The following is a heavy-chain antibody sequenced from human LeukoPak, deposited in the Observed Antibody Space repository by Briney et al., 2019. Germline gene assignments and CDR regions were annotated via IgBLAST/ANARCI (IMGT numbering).Heavy chain of an antibody. Sequence: PSETLSLTCTVSGGSISSSSYYWSWIRQPPGKGLEWIGYIYYSGSTNYNPSLKSRVTISVDTSKNQFSLRLSSVTAADTAVYYCARGRITMIVVDDAFDIWGQGTMVTVSS. CDR2: IYYSGST. V-gene: IGHV4-61*01. J-gene: IGHJ3*02. D-gene: IGHD3-22*01. CDR1: GGSISSSSYY. CDR3: ARGRITMIVVDDAFDI.